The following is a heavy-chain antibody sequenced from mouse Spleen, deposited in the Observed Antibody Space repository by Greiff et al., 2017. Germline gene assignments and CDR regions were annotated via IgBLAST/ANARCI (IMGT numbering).Heavy chain of an antibody. V-gene: IGHV1-64*01. Sequence: QVQLKQPGAELVKPGASVKLSCKASGYTFTSYWMHWVKQRPGQGLEWIGMIHPNSGSTNYNEKFKSKATLTVDKSSSTAYMQLSSLTSEDSAVYYCARKGDGYEGFAYWGQGTLVTVSA. CDR3: ARKGDGYEGFAY. J-gene: IGHJ3*01. CDR2: IHPNSGST. D-gene: IGHD2-2*01. CDR1: GYTFTSYW.